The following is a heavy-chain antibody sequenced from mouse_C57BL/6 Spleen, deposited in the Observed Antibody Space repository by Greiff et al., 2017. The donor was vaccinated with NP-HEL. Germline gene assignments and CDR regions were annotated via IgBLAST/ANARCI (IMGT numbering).Heavy chain of an antibody. Sequence: EVHLVQSGGGLVKPGGSLKLSCAASGFTFSDYGMHWVRQAPEKGLEWVAYISSGSSTIYYADTVTGRFTISRDNAKNALFLQMTSLRSEDTDMYYCARRGSSYGAMDYWGQGTSVTVSS. J-gene: IGHJ4*01. CDR3: ARRGSSYGAMDY. CDR1: GFTFSDYG. V-gene: IGHV5-17*01. D-gene: IGHD1-1*01. CDR2: ISSGSSTI.